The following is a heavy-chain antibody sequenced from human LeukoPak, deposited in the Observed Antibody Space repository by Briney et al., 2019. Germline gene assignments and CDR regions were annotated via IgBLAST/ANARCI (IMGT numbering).Heavy chain of an antibody. Sequence: GGSLRLSCAASGFTFSSYAMNWVRQAPGKGLEWVSTISNSDGKTYYADSVKGRFTISRDNSKNTLSVQMNSLTAEDTAIYYCAKATGNLGNWGQGTLVTVSS. D-gene: IGHD1-1*01. V-gene: IGHV3-23*01. CDR3: AKATGNLGN. CDR1: GFTFSSYA. CDR2: ISNSDGKT. J-gene: IGHJ4*02.